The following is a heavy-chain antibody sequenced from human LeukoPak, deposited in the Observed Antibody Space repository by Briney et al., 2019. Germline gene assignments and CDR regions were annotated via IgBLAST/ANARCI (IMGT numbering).Heavy chain of an antibody. CDR2: ISAYNGNT. J-gene: IGHJ4*02. V-gene: IGHV1-18*01. CDR3: ARVLYYDSSGYSHRPADY. Sequence: GASVKVSCKASGYTFTSYGISWVRQAPGQGLEWMGWISAYNGNTNYAQKLQGRVTMTTDTSTSTAYMELRSLRSDDTAVYYCARVLYYDSSGYSHRPADYWGQGTLVTVSS. CDR1: GYTFTSYG. D-gene: IGHD3-22*01.